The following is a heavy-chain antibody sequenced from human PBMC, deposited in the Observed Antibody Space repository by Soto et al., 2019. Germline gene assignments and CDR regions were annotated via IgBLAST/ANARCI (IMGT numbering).Heavy chain of an antibody. CDR3: ARDVGIHDAFDI. J-gene: IGHJ3*02. Sequence: QVRLHESGPGLVKPSETLSLTCTVSTDSFNDYYWSWIRQPPGKGLEWIGSICHTGNTNYNPSLESRVSIPVDTSKIQFSLSLSSVTAADTAVYYCARDVGIHDAFDIWGQGTLVTVSS. CDR1: TDSFNDYY. CDR2: ICHTGNT. D-gene: IGHD5-18*01. V-gene: IGHV4-59*13.